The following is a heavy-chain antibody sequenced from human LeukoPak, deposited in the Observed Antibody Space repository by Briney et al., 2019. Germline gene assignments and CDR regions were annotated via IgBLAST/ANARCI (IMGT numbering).Heavy chain of an antibody. CDR2: IYYSGST. D-gene: IGHD6-19*01. V-gene: IGHV4-59*01. CDR3: ARLFGSSYYYYMDV. J-gene: IGHJ6*03. CDR1: GGSISSYY. Sequence: SETLSFTCTVSGGSISSYYWSWIRQPPGKGLEWIGYIYYSGSTHYNPSLKSRVTISVDTSKNQFSLKLSSVTAADTAVYYCARLFGSSYYYYMDVWGKGTTVTISS.